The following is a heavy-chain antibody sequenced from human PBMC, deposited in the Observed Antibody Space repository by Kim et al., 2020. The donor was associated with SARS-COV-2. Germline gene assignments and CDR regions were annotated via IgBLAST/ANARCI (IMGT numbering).Heavy chain of an antibody. V-gene: IGHV5-51*01. Sequence: RYSPSFQGEVTISADKSTTTAYLQWSSLKASDTAMYYCARSAGPYDYYFDYWGQGTLVTVSS. D-gene: IGHD3-16*01. CDR3: ARSAGPYDYYFDY. J-gene: IGHJ4*02.